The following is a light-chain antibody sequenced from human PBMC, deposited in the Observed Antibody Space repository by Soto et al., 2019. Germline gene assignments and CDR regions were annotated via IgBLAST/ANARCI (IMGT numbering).Light chain of an antibody. CDR3: SSYTSSSTL. V-gene: IGLV2-14*01. CDR2: EVS. CDR1: SSDVVSYNY. Sequence: SVLIHLASFSGSPGQSITISCTGTSSDVVSYNYVSWYQQHPGKAPKLMIYEVSDRPSGISSRFSGSKSGNTAPLTISGLQTEDEADYYCSSYTSSSTLFGTGTKVTVL. J-gene: IGLJ1*01.